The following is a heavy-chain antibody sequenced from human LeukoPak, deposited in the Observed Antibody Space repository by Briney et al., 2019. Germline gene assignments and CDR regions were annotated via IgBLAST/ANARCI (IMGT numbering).Heavy chain of an antibody. Sequence: GASVKVSCKASGGTFSSYAISWVRQAPGQGLEWMGGIIPIFGTANHAQKFQGRVTITADESTSTAYMELSSLRSEDTAVYYCARDCSSTSCYEYWGQGTLVTVSS. CDR2: IIPIFGTA. D-gene: IGHD2-2*01. CDR1: GGTFSSYA. CDR3: ARDCSSTSCYEY. V-gene: IGHV1-69*01. J-gene: IGHJ4*02.